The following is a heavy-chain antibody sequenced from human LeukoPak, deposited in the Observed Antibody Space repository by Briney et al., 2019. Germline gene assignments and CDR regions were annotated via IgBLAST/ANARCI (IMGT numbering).Heavy chain of an antibody. Sequence: SETLSLTCTVSGDSISSGSYYWSWIRQPAGKGLEWIGRIYTSGSTNYNPSLKSRVTISVDTSKNQFSLKLSSVTAADTAMYYCARGRVEMATIDFDYWGQGTLVTVSS. V-gene: IGHV4-61*02. CDR3: ARGRVEMATIDFDY. J-gene: IGHJ4*02. CDR2: IYTSGST. CDR1: GDSISSGSYY. D-gene: IGHD5-24*01.